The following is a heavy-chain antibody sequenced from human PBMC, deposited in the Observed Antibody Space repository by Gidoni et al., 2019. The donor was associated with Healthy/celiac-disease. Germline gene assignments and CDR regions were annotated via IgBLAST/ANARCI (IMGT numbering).Heavy chain of an antibody. CDR1: GGSIRSGGYY. CDR2: IYYSGST. J-gene: IGHJ5*02. Sequence: QVQLQESGPGLVKPSQTLSLTCTVSGGSIRSGGYYWSWIRQHPGKGLEWIGYIYYSGSTYYNPSLKSRVTISVDTSKNQFSLKLSSVTAADTAVYYCASRGYSSGWYDLDNWFDPWGQGTLVTVSS. V-gene: IGHV4-31*03. D-gene: IGHD6-19*01. CDR3: ASRGYSSGWYDLDNWFDP.